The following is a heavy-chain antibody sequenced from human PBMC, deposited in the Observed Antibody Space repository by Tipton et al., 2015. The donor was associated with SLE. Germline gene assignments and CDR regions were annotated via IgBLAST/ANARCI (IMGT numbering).Heavy chain of an antibody. CDR3: ARGVRAVILIQTHYEYYMDV. D-gene: IGHD3-10*01. J-gene: IGHJ6*03. CDR2: INPDGSEK. V-gene: IGHV3-7*01. CDR1: GFTFTTSW. Sequence: GSLRLSCAASGFTFTTSWMSWVRQAPGKGLEWVANINPDGSEKYYVDSVKGRLTISRDNAKNSLYLQMNNLRVEDTAVYYCARGVRAVILIQTHYEYYMDVWGKGTTVIVSS.